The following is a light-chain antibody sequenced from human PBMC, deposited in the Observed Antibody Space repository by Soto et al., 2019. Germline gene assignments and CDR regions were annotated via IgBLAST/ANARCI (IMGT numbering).Light chain of an antibody. V-gene: IGLV2-23*01. Sequence: QSALTQPASVSGSPEQSITISCTGSSSDVGSYNLVSWYQQHPGKAPKLVIYEGSKRPSGVSNRFSGSKSGNTASLTISGLQAEDEANYYCCSYAGFSTSAVFGGGTKLTVL. CDR1: SSDVGSYNL. CDR3: CSYAGFSTSAV. CDR2: EGS. J-gene: IGLJ2*01.